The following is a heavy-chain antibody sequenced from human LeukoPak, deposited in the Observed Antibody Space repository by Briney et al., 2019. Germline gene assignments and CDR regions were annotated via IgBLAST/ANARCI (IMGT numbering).Heavy chain of an antibody. Sequence: GGSLRLSCAASGFTVSSNYMSWVRQAPGKGLEWVSIIYRGGNTYYADSVKGRFTISRDNSKNTLYFQMNSLRAEDTAVYYCARQYCSSTSCNGAFDIWSQGTMVTVSS. CDR3: ARQYCSSTSCNGAFDI. V-gene: IGHV3-53*01. CDR1: GFTVSSNY. CDR2: IYRGGNT. D-gene: IGHD2-2*01. J-gene: IGHJ3*02.